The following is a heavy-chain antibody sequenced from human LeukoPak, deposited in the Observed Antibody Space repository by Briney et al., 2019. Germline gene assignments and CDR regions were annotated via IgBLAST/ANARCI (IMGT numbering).Heavy chain of an antibody. V-gene: IGHV3-23*01. Sequence: AGGSLRLSCAASGFTFSSYAMSWVRQAPGKGLEWVSAISGSGGSTYYADSVKGRFTISRDNSKNTLYLQMNSLRAEDTAVYYCARELRIAVAGTKDYWGQGTLVTVSS. CDR3: ARELRIAVAGTKDY. CDR1: GFTFSSYA. CDR2: ISGSGGST. D-gene: IGHD6-19*01. J-gene: IGHJ4*02.